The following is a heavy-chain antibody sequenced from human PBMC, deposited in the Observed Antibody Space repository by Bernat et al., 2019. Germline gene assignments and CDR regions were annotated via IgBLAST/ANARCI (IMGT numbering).Heavy chain of an antibody. CDR1: GFTVSSNY. J-gene: IGHJ4*02. CDR2: IYSGGST. Sequence: EVQLVESGGDLVQPGGSLRLSCVVSGFTVSSNYMSWVRQAPGKGLEWVSVIYSGGSTYYADSVKGRFTISRDTSKNTLYLQMNSLRAEDMAVYFCARDDGSGGPFDYWGQGTLVTVSS. D-gene: IGHD2-2*03. CDR3: ARDDGSGGPFDY. V-gene: IGHV3-66*01.